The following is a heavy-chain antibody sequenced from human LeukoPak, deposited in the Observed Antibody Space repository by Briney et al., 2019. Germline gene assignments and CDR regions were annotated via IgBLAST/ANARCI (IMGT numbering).Heavy chain of an antibody. V-gene: IGHV3-53*01. D-gene: IGHD3-22*01. J-gene: IGHJ4*02. Sequence: PGGSLRLSCAASGFTVSGNYMSWVRQAPGKGLEWVSVIYSGGGTFYSDSVKGRFTISRDYSKNTMYLQMDSLRADGTAVYYCARDSNGPAFWGQGTLVIVSS. CDR3: ARDSNGPAF. CDR2: IYSGGGT. CDR1: GFTVSGNY.